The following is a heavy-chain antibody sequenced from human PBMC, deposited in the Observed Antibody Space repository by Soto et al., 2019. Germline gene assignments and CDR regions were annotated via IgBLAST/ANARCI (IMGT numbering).Heavy chain of an antibody. D-gene: IGHD2-15*01. CDR1: GFTFSSYA. CDR2: ISGSGGNT. Sequence: EVQLLESGGGLVQPGGSLRLSCAASGFTFSSYAMSWVRQAPGKGLEWVSAISGSGGNTYYADSVKGRFTISRDNSKNTLSLQMNSLRAEDTAVYYCAKGGDDCSGGTCYYYYYGMDVWGLGTTVTVSS. CDR3: AKGGDDCSGGTCYYYYYGMDV. V-gene: IGHV3-23*01. J-gene: IGHJ6*02.